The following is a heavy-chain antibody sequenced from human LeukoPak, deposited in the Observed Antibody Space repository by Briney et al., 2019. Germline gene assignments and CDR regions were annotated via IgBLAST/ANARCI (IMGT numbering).Heavy chain of an antibody. J-gene: IGHJ4*02. D-gene: IGHD1-26*01. CDR1: GFTFSSYS. CDR3: AREVRVGFDY. Sequence: PGGSLRLSCAASGFTFSSYSMNWVRQAPGKGLEWVSSISSSSSYIYYADSVKGRFTIPRDNAKNSLYLQMNSLRAEDTAVYYCAREVRVGFDYWGQGTLVTVSS. CDR2: ISSSSSYI. V-gene: IGHV3-21*01.